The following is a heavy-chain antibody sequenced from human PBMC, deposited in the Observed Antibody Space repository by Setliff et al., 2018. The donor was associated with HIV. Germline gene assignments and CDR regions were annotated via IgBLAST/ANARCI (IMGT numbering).Heavy chain of an antibody. D-gene: IGHD3-3*01. CDR1: GGSISSYY. CDR3: ARSVLRSLGWFDP. CDR2: IYFTGST. J-gene: IGHJ5*02. V-gene: IGHV4-59*08. Sequence: PSETLSLTCTVSGGSISSYYWSWIRQPPGKGLEWIGYIYFTGSTNYNPSLKSRVTISLETSKNQFSLKLSSVTAADTAVYYCARSVLRSLGWFDPWGQGTLVTVSS.